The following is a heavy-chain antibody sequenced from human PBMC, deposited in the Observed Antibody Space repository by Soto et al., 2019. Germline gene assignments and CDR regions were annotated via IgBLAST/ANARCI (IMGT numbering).Heavy chain of an antibody. D-gene: IGHD2-2*01. J-gene: IGHJ6*03. V-gene: IGHV4-34*01. CDR3: ARGRTSRDQLLPAGPPAGLGHYYYYYMDV. Sequence: SETLSLTCAVYGGSFSGYYWSWIRQPPGKGLEWIGEINHSGSTNYNPSLKSRVTISVDTSKNQFSLKLSSVTAADTAVYYCARGRTSRDQLLPAGPPAGLGHYYYYYMDVWGKGTTVTVSS. CDR2: INHSGST. CDR1: GGSFSGYY.